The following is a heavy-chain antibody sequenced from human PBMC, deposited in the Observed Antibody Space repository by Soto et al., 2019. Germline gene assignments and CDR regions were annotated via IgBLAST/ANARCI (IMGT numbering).Heavy chain of an antibody. Sequence: PGGSLRLSCSASGFTFTSYAMHWVRQAPGKGLEYVSAISSNGDSTYYADSVKGRFTISRDNSKNTLYLQMNSLRAEDTAVYYCAKGKRPEKYYYYYYGMDVWGQGTTVTVSS. CDR1: GFTFTSYA. CDR3: AKGKRPEKYYYYYYGMDV. J-gene: IGHJ6*02. CDR2: ISSNGDST. V-gene: IGHV3-64*04. D-gene: IGHD6-6*01.